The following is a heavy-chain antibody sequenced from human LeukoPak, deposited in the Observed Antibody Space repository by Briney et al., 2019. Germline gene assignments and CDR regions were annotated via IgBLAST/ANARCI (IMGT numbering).Heavy chain of an antibody. J-gene: IGHJ3*02. D-gene: IGHD3-10*01. CDR3: ARGRSITLLRGVAMSDGFDI. Sequence: GGSLRLSCAASGFTFSTYGMSWVRQAPGKGLEWVSFTGTSGSYIYYGDSVKGRFTISRDNAKNLLFLQMNGLRAEDTAVYYCARGRSITLLRGVAMSDGFDIWGQGAMVAVSS. CDR1: GFTFSTYG. CDR2: TGTSGSYI. V-gene: IGHV3-21*06.